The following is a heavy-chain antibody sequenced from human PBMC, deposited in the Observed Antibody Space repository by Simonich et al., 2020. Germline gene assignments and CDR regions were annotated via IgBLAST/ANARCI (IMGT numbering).Heavy chain of an antibody. J-gene: IGHJ5*02. D-gene: IGHD1-26*01. CDR2: IGTAGYT. V-gene: IGHV3-13*01. Sequence: EVQLVESGGGLVQPGGSLRLSCAASGFTFSSYDMHWVRQDKGKGLEWFSAIGTAGYTYNPGSVKGRFTISRENAKNSLYLQMNSLRAGDTAVYDCARGGYSGSYNWFDPWCQGTLVTVSS. CDR1: GFTFSSYD. CDR3: ARGGYSGSYNWFDP.